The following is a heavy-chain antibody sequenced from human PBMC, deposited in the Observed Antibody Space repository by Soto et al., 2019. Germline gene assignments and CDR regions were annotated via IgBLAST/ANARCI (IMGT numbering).Heavy chain of an antibody. CDR2: IRPGSGKA. CDR3: QYYFDS. D-gene: IGHD5-18*01. J-gene: IGHJ4*02. Sequence: ASVKFSCKASGYNFTDNRIHWLRQAPGQRLEWMGWIRPGSGKAQYSEKFLGRVTITRDTSATTAHMELSGLSPDSDTGPNFQYYFDSWGQGTPVTVSS. CDR1: GYNFTDNR. V-gene: IGHV1-3*01.